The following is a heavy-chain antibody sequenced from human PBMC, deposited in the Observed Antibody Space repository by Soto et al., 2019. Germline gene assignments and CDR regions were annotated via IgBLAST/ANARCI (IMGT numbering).Heavy chain of an antibody. Sequence: PSETRSLTCSVSVDSGISDRYFWAWIRQPPGNGREGIAYISYTGDTNYNPSLKRRGTISVDTSRNHFSLTLTSVTAADRSVYFCARIVVGATVDLWGQGSMVTVSS. J-gene: IGHJ5*02. CDR2: ISYTGDT. V-gene: IGHV4-61*01. CDR3: ARIVVGATVDL. D-gene: IGHD1-26*01. CDR1: VDSGISDRYF.